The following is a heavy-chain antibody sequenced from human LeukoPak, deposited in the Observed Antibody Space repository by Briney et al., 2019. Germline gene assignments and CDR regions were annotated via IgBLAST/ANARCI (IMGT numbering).Heavy chain of an antibody. CDR2: ISSSSSYI. D-gene: IGHD1-7*01. J-gene: IGHJ4*02. CDR3: ARDGRYDWNYGESGYYFDY. V-gene: IGHV3-21*01. Sequence: GGSLRLSCAASGFTFSSYSMNWVRQAPGKGLEWVSSISSSSSYIYYADSVKGRFTISRDNAKNSLYLQMNSLRAEDTAVYYCARDGRYDWNYGESGYYFDYWGQGTLVTVSS. CDR1: GFTFSSYS.